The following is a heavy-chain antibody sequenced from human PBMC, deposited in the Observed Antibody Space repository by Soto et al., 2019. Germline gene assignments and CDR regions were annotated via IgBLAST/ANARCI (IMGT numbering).Heavy chain of an antibody. V-gene: IGHV3-74*01. J-gene: IGHJ4*02. D-gene: IGHD3-22*01. CDR2: INGDGSET. CDR3: AGDSPHDSSVALDY. CDR1: GFTFSTHW. Sequence: PGGSLRLSCAASGFTFSTHWMHWVRQAPGKGLVWVSRINGDGSETTYADSVKGRLTISRDNAKNTLYLQMNNLRVENMAVYYCAGDSPHDSSVALDYWGEGTLVSLSS.